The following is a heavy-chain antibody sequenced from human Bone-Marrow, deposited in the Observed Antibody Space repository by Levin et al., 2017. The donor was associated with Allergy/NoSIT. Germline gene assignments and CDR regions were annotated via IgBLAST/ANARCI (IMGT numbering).Heavy chain of an antibody. Sequence: PSETLSLTCSVSGAPIRTVNYYWGWIRQPPGKGLEWIGSIFYDGNVYYNPALESRVTMSVETSKNQFSLKLTSVTAADTAIYYCARQWLVTGPYYFDTWGQGIRVNVSS. V-gene: IGHV4-39*01. CDR2: IFYDGNV. D-gene: IGHD2-21*02. J-gene: IGHJ4*02. CDR3: ARQWLVTGPYYFDT. CDR1: GAPIRTVNYY.